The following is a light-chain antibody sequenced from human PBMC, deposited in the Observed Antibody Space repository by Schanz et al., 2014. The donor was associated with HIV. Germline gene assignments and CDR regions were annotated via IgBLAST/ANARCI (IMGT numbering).Light chain of an antibody. CDR2: DNI. J-gene: IGLJ2*01. Sequence: QSLLTQPPSVSGAPGQRVTISCTGSGSIHWYQQLPGTAPKLLIYDNINRPSGVPVRFSGSKSGTSASLAITGLQAEDEADYYCQSYDNRLSVVVFGGGTKLTVL. CDR3: QSYDNRLSVVV. V-gene: IGLV1-40*01. CDR1: GS.